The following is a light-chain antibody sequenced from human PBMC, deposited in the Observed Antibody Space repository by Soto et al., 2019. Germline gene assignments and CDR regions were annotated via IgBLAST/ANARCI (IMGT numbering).Light chain of an antibody. J-gene: IGLJ2*01. CDR3: GAWDGSLTGGV. V-gene: IGLV1-51*02. CDR1: SSNIGSNY. CDR2: ENY. Sequence: QAVVTQPPSVSAAPGQTVTISCSGSSSNIGSNYVSWYQQLPGTAPKLLIYENYERPSGIPDRFSGSKSGTSATLGITGLQTGDEADYYCGAWDGSLTGGVFGGGTKVTVL.